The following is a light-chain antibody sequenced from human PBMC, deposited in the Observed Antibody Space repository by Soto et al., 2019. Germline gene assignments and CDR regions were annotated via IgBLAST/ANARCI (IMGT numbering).Light chain of an antibody. V-gene: IGLV1-40*01. J-gene: IGLJ2*01. CDR3: QSYDSSLSAL. CDR1: SSNIGAGYD. CDR2: GNT. Sequence: QSVLTQPPSVSGAPGQRVTISCTGSSSNIGAGYDVHWYQQLPGTAPKLLIYGNTNRPSGLPDRFSGSKSGTSASLPITGLQAEDEADYYCQSYDSSLSALFGGGTKLTVL.